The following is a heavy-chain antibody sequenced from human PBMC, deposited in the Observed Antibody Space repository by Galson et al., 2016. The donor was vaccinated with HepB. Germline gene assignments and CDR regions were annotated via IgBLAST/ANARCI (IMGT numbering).Heavy chain of an antibody. CDR1: GFTFSRFW. Sequence: SLRLSCAASGFTFSRFWMYWVRQTPGKGLEWVANIKQDGSEKYYVDSMKGRFTISRDNAKNSLYLQMNSLRAEDTAVYYCARAVTGDYYYYYYGMDVWGQGTTVTVSS. CDR3: ARAVTGDYYYYYYGMDV. V-gene: IGHV3-7*03. J-gene: IGHJ6*02. D-gene: IGHD2-21*02. CDR2: IKQDGSEK.